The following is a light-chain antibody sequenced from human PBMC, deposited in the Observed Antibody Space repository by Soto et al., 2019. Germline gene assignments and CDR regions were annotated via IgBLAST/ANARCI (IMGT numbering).Light chain of an antibody. CDR3: QQYNKWPPYT. Sequence: EIVMTKSPATLSVSPGERATLFCRASQSVSSNLAWYQQKPGQAPRLLIYGASTRATGIPARFSGSGSGTEVTLTITSLQSEDFAGYFCQQYNKWPPYTFGQGTKLEIK. J-gene: IGKJ2*01. CDR1: QSVSSN. CDR2: GAS. V-gene: IGKV3-15*01.